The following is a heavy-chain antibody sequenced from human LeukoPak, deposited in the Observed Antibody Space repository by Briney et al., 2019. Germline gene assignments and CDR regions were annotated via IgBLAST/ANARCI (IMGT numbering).Heavy chain of an antibody. Sequence: SQTLSLTCTVSGGSISSGSYYWSWIRQPAGKGLEWIGRIYTSGSTNYNPSLKSRVTISVDTSKNQFSLKLSSVTAADTAVYYCARFEQQLVNFDYWGQGALVTVSS. J-gene: IGHJ4*02. CDR2: IYTSGST. D-gene: IGHD6-13*01. CDR1: GGSISSGSYY. V-gene: IGHV4-61*02. CDR3: ARFEQQLVNFDY.